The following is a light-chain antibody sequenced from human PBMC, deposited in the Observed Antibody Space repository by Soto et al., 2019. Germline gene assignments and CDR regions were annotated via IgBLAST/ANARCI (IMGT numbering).Light chain of an antibody. Sequence: DVVMTQSPLSLPVTLGQPASISCRSSQSLLDSNGNTHLEWFQLRPGQSPRRLIYKVSNRDSGVPDRFSGSGSSTNFTLKISRVGAEDVGIYYCMQYTYWPKTFGGGTKVEIK. CDR3: MQYTYWPKT. CDR2: KVS. CDR1: QSLLDSNGNTH. V-gene: IGKV2-30*01. J-gene: IGKJ4*01.